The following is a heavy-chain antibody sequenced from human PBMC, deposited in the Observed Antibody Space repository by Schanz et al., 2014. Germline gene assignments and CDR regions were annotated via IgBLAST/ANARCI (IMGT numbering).Heavy chain of an antibody. D-gene: IGHD2-15*01. J-gene: IGHJ3*01. V-gene: IGHV3-53*01. CDR2: MYINSGST. CDR3: ARDGGRDGYNLAFDV. CDR1: GFTVNTNY. Sequence: EVQLVESGGGLIQPGGSLRLSCAVSGFTVNTNYVSWVRQAPGKGLEWISSMYINSGSTQYVDSVKGRFIISRDSSKNTLFLQMNSLRAEDTAVYFCARDGGRDGYNLAFDVWGQGTLVTVSS.